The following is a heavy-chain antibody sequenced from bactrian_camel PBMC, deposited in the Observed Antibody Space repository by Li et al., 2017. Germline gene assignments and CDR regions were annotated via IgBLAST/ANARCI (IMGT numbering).Heavy chain of an antibody. J-gene: IGHJ4*01. Sequence: VQLVESGGDLVQHGGSLRLSCASSGFTFRNGALAWVRQAPGKGLEWVSVIDSDGDITYYADSGKGRFAISTDNAKNTVFLQVDRVKPEDTAVYYCVKYSELAFRYWGQGTQVTVS. CDR3: VKYSELAFRY. CDR2: IDSDGDIT. CDR1: GFTFRNGA. V-gene: IGHV3S40*01. D-gene: IGHD3*01.